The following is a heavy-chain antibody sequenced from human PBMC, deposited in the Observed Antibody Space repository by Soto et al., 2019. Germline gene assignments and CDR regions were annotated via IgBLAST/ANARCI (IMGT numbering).Heavy chain of an antibody. J-gene: IGHJ4*02. CDR1: GFTFSSYG. CDR3: ARGRGSYYFDY. CDR2: IWYDGSNK. V-gene: IGHV3-33*01. Sequence: GGSLRLSCAASGFTFSSYGMHWVRQAPGKGLEWVAVIWYDGSNKYYADSVKGRFTISRDNSKNTLYLQMNSLRAEDTAVYYCARGRGSYYFDYWGQGTLVTVSS. D-gene: IGHD1-26*01.